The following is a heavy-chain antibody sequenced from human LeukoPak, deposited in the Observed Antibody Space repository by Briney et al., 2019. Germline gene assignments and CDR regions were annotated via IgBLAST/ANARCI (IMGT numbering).Heavy chain of an antibody. CDR2: ISGSGGST. CDR1: GVTCSSYA. V-gene: IGHV3-23*01. CDR3: AKDTALSSYSYFDY. J-gene: IGHJ4*02. D-gene: IGHD2-15*01. Sequence: GGSLRLSCAASGVTCSSYAMSWVRQAPGKGLEWVSAISGSGGSTYYADSVKGRFTISRDNSRNTLYLQMNSLRAEDTAVYYCAKDTALSSYSYFDYWGQGTLVTVSS.